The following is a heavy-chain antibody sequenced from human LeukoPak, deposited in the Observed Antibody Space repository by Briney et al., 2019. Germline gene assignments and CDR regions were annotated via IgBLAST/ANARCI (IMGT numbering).Heavy chain of an antibody. V-gene: IGHV3-11*01. CDR2: ISSSGSTI. CDR3: AKASVAIPQYCNS. J-gene: IGHJ5*02. Sequence: GGSLRLSCAASGFTFSDYYMSWIRQAPGKGLEWVSYISSSGSTIYYADSAKGRFTISRDNSKDTLFLQLNSLTAADTAMYFCAKASVAIPQYCNSWGQGTLVTVSS. D-gene: IGHD2-2*02. CDR1: GFTFSDYY.